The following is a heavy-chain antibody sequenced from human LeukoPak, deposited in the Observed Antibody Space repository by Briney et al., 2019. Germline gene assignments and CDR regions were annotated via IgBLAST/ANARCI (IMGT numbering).Heavy chain of an antibody. CDR3: AKDIAQGYTFGSIEQDY. D-gene: IGHD5-18*01. V-gene: IGHV3-23*01. Sequence: GGSLRLSCAASGVTFSRYAMSWVRQAPGKVLEWVSAISESGTGTYYADSVKGRFTISRDNSKKTLSLQMNSLRAEDTAVYYCAKDIAQGYTFGSIEQDYWGQGTLVTVSS. CDR1: GVTFSRYA. CDR2: ISESGTGT. J-gene: IGHJ4*02.